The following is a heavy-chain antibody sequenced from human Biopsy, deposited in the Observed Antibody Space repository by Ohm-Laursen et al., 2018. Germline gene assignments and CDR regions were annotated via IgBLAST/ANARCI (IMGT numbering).Heavy chain of an antibody. D-gene: IGHD2/OR15-2a*01. J-gene: IGHJ6*02. CDR2: IYYSGST. CDR3: ARATNSTGWPYYYFYGMDV. V-gene: IGHV4-59*07. Sequence: SDTLSLTCIVSGDSINSSYWSWIRQAPGKGLEWIGYIYYSGSTNYNPSLKSRVTISVDTSKNQFSLRLNSVTAADTAVYYCARATNSTGWPYYYFYGMDVWGQGTTVTVSS. CDR1: GDSINSSY.